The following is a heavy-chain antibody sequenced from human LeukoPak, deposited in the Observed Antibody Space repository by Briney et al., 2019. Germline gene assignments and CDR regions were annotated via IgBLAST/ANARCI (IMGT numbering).Heavy chain of an antibody. CDR2: ISGSGGST. Sequence: GGSLRLSCSASGFTFSSYAMSWVRQAPGKGLEWVSAISGSGGSTYYADSVKGRFTISRDNSKNTLYLQMNSLRAEDTAVYYCAKRGSGWHDDGLAFDIWGQGTMVTVSS. V-gene: IGHV3-23*01. J-gene: IGHJ3*02. CDR3: AKRGSGWHDDGLAFDI. CDR1: GFTFSSYA. D-gene: IGHD6-19*01.